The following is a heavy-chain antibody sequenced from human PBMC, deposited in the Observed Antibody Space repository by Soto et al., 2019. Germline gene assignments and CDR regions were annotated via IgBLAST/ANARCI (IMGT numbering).Heavy chain of an antibody. CDR2: INAGNGNT. V-gene: IGHV1-3*01. D-gene: IGHD1-26*01. J-gene: IGHJ2*01. Sequence: QVQLVQSGAEVKKPGASVKVSCKASGYTFTSYAMHWVRQAPGQRLEWMGWINAGNGNTKYSQKFQGRGTITRDTSASTAYMELSSLRSEDTAVYDCARGGSLYWYFDLWGRGTLVTVSS. CDR3: ARGGSLYWYFDL. CDR1: GYTFTSYA.